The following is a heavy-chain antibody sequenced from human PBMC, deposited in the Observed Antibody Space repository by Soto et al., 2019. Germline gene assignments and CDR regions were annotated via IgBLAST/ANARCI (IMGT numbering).Heavy chain of an antibody. CDR2: ISYDGSNK. V-gene: IGHV3-30-3*01. Sequence: QVQLVESGGDVVQPGRSLRLSCAASGFTFSSYAMHWVRQAPGKGLEWVAVISYDGSNKYYADSVKGRFTISRDNSKNTLYLQMNSLRAEDTAVYYCARERYCSGGSCYKSLDYWGQGTLVTVSS. J-gene: IGHJ4*02. D-gene: IGHD2-15*01. CDR3: ARERYCSGGSCYKSLDY. CDR1: GFTFSSYA.